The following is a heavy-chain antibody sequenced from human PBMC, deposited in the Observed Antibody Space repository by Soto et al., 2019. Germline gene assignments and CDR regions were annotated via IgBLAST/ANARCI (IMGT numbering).Heavy chain of an antibody. V-gene: IGHV4-30-4*01. D-gene: IGHD3-10*01. Sequence: SETLSLTCTVSGGSISSGDYYWSWIRQPPGKGLEWIGYIYYSGSTYYNPSLKSRVTISVDTSKNQFSLKLSSVTAADTAVYYCASALLWFGELLSPSNQYYFDYWGQGTLVTVSS. CDR3: ASALLWFGELLSPSNQYYFDY. CDR2: IYYSGST. J-gene: IGHJ4*02. CDR1: GGSISSGDYY.